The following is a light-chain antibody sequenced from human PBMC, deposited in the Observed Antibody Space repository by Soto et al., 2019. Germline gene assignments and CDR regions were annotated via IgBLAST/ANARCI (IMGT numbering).Light chain of an antibody. CDR1: QSLGTY. V-gene: IGKV1-39*01. CDR2: AAS. J-gene: IGKJ1*01. Sequence: DIQMTQSPSSLSASVGDRVTITCRASQSLGTYLNWYQHKPGKAPKIIIYAASFLQPGVPSGFSGSGSGTEFTLTISSLQPEDFATYYCQQSYSTPWTFGQGTTVEVK. CDR3: QQSYSTPWT.